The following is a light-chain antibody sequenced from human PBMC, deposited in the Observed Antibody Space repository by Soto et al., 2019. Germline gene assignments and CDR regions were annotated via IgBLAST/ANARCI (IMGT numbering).Light chain of an antibody. CDR3: QQYNNWPRT. V-gene: IGKV3-15*01. Sequence: IVFTQSPGTLSFSPLESGTLSCRASQSVSSNLAWYQQKPGQAPRLLIYGASTRATGIPARFSGSGSGTEFTLTISSLQSEDFAVYYCQQYNNWPRTFGQGTKVDIK. CDR2: GAS. CDR1: QSVSSN. J-gene: IGKJ1*01.